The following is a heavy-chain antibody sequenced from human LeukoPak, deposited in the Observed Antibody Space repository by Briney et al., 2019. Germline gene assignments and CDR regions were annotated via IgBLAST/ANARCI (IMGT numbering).Heavy chain of an antibody. CDR2: ISYDGSNK. Sequence: GRSLRLSCAASGFTFSSYAMHWVRQAPGKGLEWVAVISYDGSNKYYADSVKGRFTISRDNAKNSLYLQMNSLRAEDTAVYYCARHSSGWYGGIDYWGQGTLVTVSS. CDR1: GFTFSSYA. CDR3: ARHSSGWYGGIDY. J-gene: IGHJ4*02. D-gene: IGHD6-19*01. V-gene: IGHV3-30*04.